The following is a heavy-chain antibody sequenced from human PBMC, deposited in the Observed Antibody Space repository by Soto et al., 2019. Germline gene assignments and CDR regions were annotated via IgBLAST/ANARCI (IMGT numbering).Heavy chain of an antibody. J-gene: IGHJ4*02. CDR2: ISGSGGST. D-gene: IGHD6-19*01. V-gene: IGHV3-23*01. Sequence: WGSLRLSCAASGFTFSSYAMSWVRQAPGKGLEWVSAISGSGGSTYYADSVKGRFTISRDNSKNTLYLQMNSLRAEDTAVYYCAKGEEQWLAYYFDYWGQGTLVTVSS. CDR1: GFTFSSYA. CDR3: AKGEEQWLAYYFDY.